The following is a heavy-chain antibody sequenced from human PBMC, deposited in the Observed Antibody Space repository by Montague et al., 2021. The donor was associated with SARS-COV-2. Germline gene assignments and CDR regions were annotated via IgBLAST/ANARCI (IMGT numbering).Heavy chain of an antibody. J-gene: IGHJ4*02. CDR2: IYHSGNT. Sequence: SETRSLTCAVSGGSISSSNWWSWVRQPPGKGLEWIGEIYHSGNTNYNPSLRSRFTISVDKSKNQFSLRLSSVTAADTAVYYRARSSILGAHRFDYWGQGTLVTVSS. V-gene: IGHV4-4*02. CDR1: GGSISSSNW. D-gene: IGHD3-16*01. CDR3: ARSSILGAHRFDY.